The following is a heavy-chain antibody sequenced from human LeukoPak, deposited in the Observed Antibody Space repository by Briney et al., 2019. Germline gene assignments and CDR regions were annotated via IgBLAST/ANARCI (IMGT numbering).Heavy chain of an antibody. Sequence: LPGRSLRLSCAASGFTFSSYAMHWVPQAPGKALEGLAVISYDGSNKYYADSVKGRFTISRDNSKNTLYMQMNSLRAEDTAVYYCGRGPLRYFDWLFPYPFDYWGQGTLVTVSS. D-gene: IGHD3-9*01. J-gene: IGHJ4*02. CDR3: GRGPLRYFDWLFPYPFDY. CDR2: ISYDGSNK. V-gene: IGHV3-30*04. CDR1: GFTFSSYA.